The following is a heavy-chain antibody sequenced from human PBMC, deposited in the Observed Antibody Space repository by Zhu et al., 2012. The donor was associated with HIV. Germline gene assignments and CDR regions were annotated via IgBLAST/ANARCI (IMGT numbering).Heavy chain of an antibody. CDR1: GASISSGGYS. CDR2: IYHSGTT. V-gene: IGHV4-30-2*01. J-gene: IGHJ5*02. D-gene: IGHD3-22*01. CDR3: ASSGGHYYDSSGYYIYPGWFDP. Sequence: QLQLQESGSGLVKPSQTLSLTCAVSGASISSGGYSWSWIRQPPGKGLEWIGYIYHSGTTYYYPSLKGRVTISVDRSKNQFSLKLNSVTAADTAVYYCASSGGHYYDSSGYYIYPGWFDPWGQGTLVTSPQ.